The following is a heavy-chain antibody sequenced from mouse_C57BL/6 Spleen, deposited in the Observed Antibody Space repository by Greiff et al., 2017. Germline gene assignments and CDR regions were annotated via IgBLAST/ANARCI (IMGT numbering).Heavy chain of an antibody. J-gene: IGHJ1*03. CDR1: GYTFTSYD. CDR2: IYPRDGSP. CDR3: ARIVYGSSHGCFDV. D-gene: IGHD1-1*01. V-gene: IGHV1-85*01. Sequence: VQLQQSGPELVKPGASVKLSCKASGYTFTSYDINWVKQRPGKGLEGIGWIYPRDGSPKYNEKFTGKATLTVNTSSGTAYMELHSLTSEDSAVYFCARIVYGSSHGCFDVWGTGTTVTVSA.